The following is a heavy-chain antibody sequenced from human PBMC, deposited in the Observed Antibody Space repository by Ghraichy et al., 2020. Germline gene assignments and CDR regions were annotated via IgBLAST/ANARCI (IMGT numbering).Heavy chain of an antibody. D-gene: IGHD3-10*01. CDR2: IRSKAYGGTI. CDR1: GFSFGDYA. J-gene: IGHJ6*02. CDR3: RITTYYYYGMDV. Sequence: GGSLRLSCTASGFSFGDYAMSWVRQAQGKGLEWVGFIRSKAYGGTIEYAASVKGRFTITRDDSKSIAYLQMNSLKTEYTAVYYCRITTYYYYGMDVCGQGTTFTVSS. V-gene: IGHV3-49*04.